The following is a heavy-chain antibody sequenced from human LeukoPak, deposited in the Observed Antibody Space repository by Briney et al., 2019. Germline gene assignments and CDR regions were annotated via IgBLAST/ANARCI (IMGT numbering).Heavy chain of an antibody. CDR1: GGSICSFY. J-gene: IGHJ5*02. Sequence: PSETLSLTCTVSGGSICSFYWSWIRQPPGKGLEWIGYIYYSGSTNYNPSLKSRVTISVDTSKNQFSLKLSSVTAADTAVYYCARGGYGDYVTWGQGTLVTVSS. CDR2: IYYSGST. D-gene: IGHD4-17*01. CDR3: ARGGYGDYVT. V-gene: IGHV4-59*01.